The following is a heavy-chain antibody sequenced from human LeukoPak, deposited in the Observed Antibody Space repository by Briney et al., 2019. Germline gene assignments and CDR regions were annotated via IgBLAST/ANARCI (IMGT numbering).Heavy chain of an antibody. J-gene: IGHJ4*02. CDR1: GFTFSSYA. CDR3: AKRGAEVGATVAPGDY. V-gene: IGHV3-23*01. D-gene: IGHD1-26*01. Sequence: GGSLRLSCAASGFTFSSYAMSWVRQAPGKGLEWVSAISGSGGSTYYADSVKGRFTISGDNSKNTLYLQMNSLRAEDTAVYYCAKRGAEVGATVAPGDYWGQGTLVIVSS. CDR2: ISGSGGST.